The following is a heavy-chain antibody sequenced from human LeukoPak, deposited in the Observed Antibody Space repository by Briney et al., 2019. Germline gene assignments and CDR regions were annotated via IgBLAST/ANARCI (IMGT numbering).Heavy chain of an antibody. V-gene: IGHV3-11*04. Sequence: KPGGSLRLSCAASGFTFSDYYMSWIRQAPGKGLEWVSYISSSGSTIYYADSVKGRFTISRDNSKNTLYLQMNSLRAEDTAVYYCARDRDVLMVYAIDYWGQGTLVTVSS. J-gene: IGHJ4*02. D-gene: IGHD2-8*01. CDR2: ISSSGSTI. CDR1: GFTFSDYY. CDR3: ARDRDVLMVYAIDY.